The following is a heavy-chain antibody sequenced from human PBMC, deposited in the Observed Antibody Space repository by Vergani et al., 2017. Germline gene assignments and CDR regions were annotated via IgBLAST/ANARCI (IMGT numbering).Heavy chain of an antibody. V-gene: IGHV3-30-3*01. CDR2: ISYDGSNK. CDR3: ASLQGWQWLDYYFDY. CDR1: GFTFSSYA. Sequence: QVQLVESGGGVVQPGRSLRLSCAASGFTFSSYAMHWVRQAPGKGLEWVAVISYDGSNKYYADSVKGRFTISRDNSKNTLYLQMNSLRAEATAVYYCASLQGWQWLDYYFDYWGQGTLVTVSS. D-gene: IGHD6-19*01. J-gene: IGHJ4*02.